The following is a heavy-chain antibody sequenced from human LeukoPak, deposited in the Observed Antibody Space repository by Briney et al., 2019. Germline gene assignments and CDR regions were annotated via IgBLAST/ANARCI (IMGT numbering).Heavy chain of an antibody. CDR3: AISYCGGDCYVRDDYYYYGMDV. CDR1: GYTFTSYG. CDR2: ISAYNGNT. Sequence: ASVKVSCKASGYTFTSYGISWVRQAPGQGLEWMGWISAYNGNTNYAQKLQGRVTMTTDTSTSTAYMELRSLRSDDTAVYYCAISYCGGDCYVRDDYYYYGMDVWGQGTTVTASS. D-gene: IGHD2-21*02. V-gene: IGHV1-18*01. J-gene: IGHJ6*02.